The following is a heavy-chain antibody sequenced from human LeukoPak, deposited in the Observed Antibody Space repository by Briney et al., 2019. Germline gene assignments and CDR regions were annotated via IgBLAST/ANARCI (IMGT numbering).Heavy chain of an antibody. J-gene: IGHJ4*02. CDR3: ARALYYDFWSGYMPFDF. Sequence: PSETLSLTCTVSGGSISNNNYYWGWIRQPPGKGLQWIGSFYYSGSTYYNPSLKSRVTISVDTSKNHFSLKLSSVTAADTAVYYCARALYYDFWSGYMPFDFWGRGNLVTVSS. CDR1: GGSISNNNYY. D-gene: IGHD3-3*01. CDR2: FYYSGST. V-gene: IGHV4-39*07.